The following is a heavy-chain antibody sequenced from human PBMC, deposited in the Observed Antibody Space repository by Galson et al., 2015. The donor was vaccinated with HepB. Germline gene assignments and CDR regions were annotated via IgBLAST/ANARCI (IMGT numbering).Heavy chain of an antibody. V-gene: IGHV4-4*02. CDR2: IYHSGST. CDR3: ATRYCSSTSCYNDGGAEYFQH. D-gene: IGHD2-2*02. CDR1: GGSISSSNW. J-gene: IGHJ1*01. Sequence: TCTVSGGSISSSNWWSWVRQPPGKGLEWIGEIYHSGSTNYNPSLKSRVTISVDKSKNQFSLKLRSVTAADTAVYYCATRYCSSTSCYNDGGAEYFQHWGQGTLVTVSS.